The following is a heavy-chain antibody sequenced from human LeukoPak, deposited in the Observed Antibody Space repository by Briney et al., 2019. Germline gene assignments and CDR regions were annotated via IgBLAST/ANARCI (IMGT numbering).Heavy chain of an antibody. Sequence: PSETLSLTCAVYGGPFSGYYWSWIRQPPGKGLEWIGEINHSGSTNYNPSLKSRVTISVDTSKNQFSLKLSSVTAADTAVYYCARHGVAGTAYWGQGTLVTVSS. D-gene: IGHD6-19*01. J-gene: IGHJ4*02. CDR1: GGPFSGYY. V-gene: IGHV4-34*01. CDR3: ARHGVAGTAY. CDR2: INHSGST.